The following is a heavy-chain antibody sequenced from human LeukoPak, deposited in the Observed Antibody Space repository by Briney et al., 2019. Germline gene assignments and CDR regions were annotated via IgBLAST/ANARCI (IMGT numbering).Heavy chain of an antibody. CDR3: AGDPLPYYYDSSGYPPLGH. J-gene: IGHJ4*02. CDR1: GFTFSDYY. D-gene: IGHD3-22*01. Sequence: GGSLRLSCAASGFTFSDYYMSWIRQAPGKGLEWVSYISSSGSTIYYADSVKGRFTISRDNAKNSLYLQMNSLRAEDTAVYYCAGDPLPYYYDSSGYPPLGHWGQGTLVTVSS. V-gene: IGHV3-11*04. CDR2: ISSSGSTI.